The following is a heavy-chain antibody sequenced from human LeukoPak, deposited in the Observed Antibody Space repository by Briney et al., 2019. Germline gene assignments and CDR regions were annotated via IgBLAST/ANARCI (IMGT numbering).Heavy chain of an antibody. Sequence: PSQTLSLTCTVSGGSISSGSYYWSWIRQPAGKGLEWIGRIYTSGSTNYNPSLRSRVTISVDTSKNQFSLKLSSVTAADTAVYYCARVRKNYYDSSGYYFDYWGQGTLVTVSS. D-gene: IGHD3-22*01. J-gene: IGHJ4*02. CDR3: ARVRKNYYDSSGYYFDY. V-gene: IGHV4-61*02. CDR2: IYTSGST. CDR1: GGSISSGSYY.